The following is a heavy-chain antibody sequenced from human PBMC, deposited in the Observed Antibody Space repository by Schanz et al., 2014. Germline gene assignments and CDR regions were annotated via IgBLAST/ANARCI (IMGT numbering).Heavy chain of an antibody. CDR1: GYTFVSYS. CDR2: FIPILDVG. D-gene: IGHD2-2*01. J-gene: IGHJ3*02. Sequence: QVQLVQSGAEVKKPGASVKVSCKASGYTFVSYSMHWVRQAPGQGLEWVGRFIPILDVGNYAQQFQGRVTFTADKSTSTAYMELSSLRYEDTALYYCARGTMPGTFDIWGQGTILTVSS. CDR3: ARGTMPGTFDI. V-gene: IGHV1-69*04.